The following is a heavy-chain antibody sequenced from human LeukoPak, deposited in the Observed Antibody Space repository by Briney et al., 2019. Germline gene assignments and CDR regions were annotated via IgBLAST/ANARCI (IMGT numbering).Heavy chain of an antibody. D-gene: IGHD6-19*01. J-gene: IGHJ3*02. CDR3: ARVAVAGTDPGAFDI. Sequence: PSETLSLTCAVYGGSFNAYYWSWIRQPPGKGLEWFGEINHVGSTNYNPSLKSRVTISVDASKTQFSLKLTSVTAADTAVYYCARVAVAGTDPGAFDIWGQGTMVTVSS. CDR2: INHVGST. CDR1: GGSFNAYY. V-gene: IGHV4-34*01.